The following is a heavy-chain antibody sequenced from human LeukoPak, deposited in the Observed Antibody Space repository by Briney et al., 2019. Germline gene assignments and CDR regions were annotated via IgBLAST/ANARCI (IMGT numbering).Heavy chain of an antibody. V-gene: IGHV3-53*01. CDR1: GFTVSSNY. Sequence: GGSLRLSCAASGFTVSSNYMSWVRQAPGKGLEWVSVIYSGGSTYYADSVKGRFTISRDNSKNTLYLQMNSLRAEDTAVYYCARVALEYQSQAHFDLWGRGTLVTVSS. CDR3: ARVALEYQSQAHFDL. J-gene: IGHJ2*01. D-gene: IGHD2-2*01. CDR2: IYSGGST.